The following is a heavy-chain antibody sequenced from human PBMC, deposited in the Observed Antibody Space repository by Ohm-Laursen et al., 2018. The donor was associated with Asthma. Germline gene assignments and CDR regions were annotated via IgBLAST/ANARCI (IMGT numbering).Heavy chain of an antibody. CDR2: IKPDGSEK. D-gene: IGHD2-15*01. CDR1: GFTFSRSY. Sequence: SLRLSCSAPGFTFSRSYMTLVRQAPGKGLESVAKIKPDGSEKYYVDSVKGRFTISRDNAKNSLYLQMNSLRPEDTGVYYCAYETWWRFVNWGQGVLVTVSS. V-gene: IGHV3-7*02. J-gene: IGHJ4*02. CDR3: AYETWWRFVN.